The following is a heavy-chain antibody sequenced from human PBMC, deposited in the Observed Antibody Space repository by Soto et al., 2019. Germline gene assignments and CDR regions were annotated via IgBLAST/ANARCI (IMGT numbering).Heavy chain of an antibody. CDR2: ISSGGSYI. V-gene: IGHV3-21*05. Sequence: GGSLRLSCAASGFTFSSYNMNWVRQAPGKGLEWVSDISSGGSYIYYADSVKGRFTISRDNSKNTLYLQMNSLRAEDTAVYYCARGLSDVSDYYDSSGYAHWGHGTLVTVSS. CDR1: GFTFSSYN. J-gene: IGHJ4*01. CDR3: ARGLSDVSDYYDSSGYAH. D-gene: IGHD3-22*01.